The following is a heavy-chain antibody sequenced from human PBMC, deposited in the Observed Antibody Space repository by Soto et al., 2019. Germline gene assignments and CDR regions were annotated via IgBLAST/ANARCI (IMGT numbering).Heavy chain of an antibody. J-gene: IGHJ5*02. D-gene: IGHD3-10*01. V-gene: IGHV4-34*01. Sequence: PSETLSLTCAVYGGCFSGYYWSWIRQPPGKGLEWIGEINHSGSTNYNPSLKSRVTISVDTSKNQFSLKLSSVTAADTAVYYCTRARRITMVRGDTNWFDPWGQGTLVTVSS. CDR2: INHSGST. CDR3: TRARRITMVRGDTNWFDP. CDR1: GGCFSGYY.